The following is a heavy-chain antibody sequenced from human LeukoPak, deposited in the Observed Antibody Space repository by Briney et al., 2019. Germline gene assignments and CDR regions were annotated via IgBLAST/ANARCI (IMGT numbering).Heavy chain of an antibody. Sequence: GGSLRLSCAASGFTFSSYSMNWVRQALGKGLEWVSSISSSSSYIYYADSVKGRFTISRDNAKNSLYLQMNSLRAEDTAVYYCAKNYYDSSGLFDYWGQGTLVTVSS. CDR3: AKNYYDSSGLFDY. D-gene: IGHD3-22*01. CDR1: GFTFSSYS. J-gene: IGHJ4*02. CDR2: ISSSSSYI. V-gene: IGHV3-21*01.